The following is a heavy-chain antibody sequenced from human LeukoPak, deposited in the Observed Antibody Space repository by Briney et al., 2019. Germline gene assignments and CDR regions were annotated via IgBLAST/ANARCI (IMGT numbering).Heavy chain of an antibody. V-gene: IGHV3-23*01. CDR3: AKDRPNYYESNGHYYRRDGDS. Sequence: GGSLRLSCAASGFTFSIYAMSWVRQAPGKGLEWVSSTSSGGDYTYYAGSVKGRFTISRDNSKNTLYLQMNSLRAEDTASYYCAKDRPNYYESNGHYYRRDGDSWGQGTLVTVSS. CDR2: TSSGGDYT. CDR1: GFTFSIYA. J-gene: IGHJ5*01. D-gene: IGHD3-22*01.